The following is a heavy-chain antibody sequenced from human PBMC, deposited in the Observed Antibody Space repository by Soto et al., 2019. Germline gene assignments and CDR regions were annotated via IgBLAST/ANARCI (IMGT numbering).Heavy chain of an antibody. J-gene: IGHJ6*02. CDR2: IVPIFGTT. CDR3: ARPDEGSYSSNHHYYYALDV. Sequence: QVQLLQSGAEVKKPGSSVKVSCTVSGGIFRRYAISWVRQAPGQGLEWLGGIVPIFGTTTYAQKFQGRVTITADESTSTAYMDLSSLRSDDTAVYYCARPDEGSYSSNHHYYYALDVWGQGTTVTVSS. D-gene: IGHD3-16*01. CDR1: GGIFRRYA. V-gene: IGHV1-69*01.